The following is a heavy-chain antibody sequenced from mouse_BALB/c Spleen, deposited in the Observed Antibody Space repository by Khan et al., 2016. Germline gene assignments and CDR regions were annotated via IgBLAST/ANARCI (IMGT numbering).Heavy chain of an antibody. Sequence: QVRLQQSGAELVRPGSSVKISCKASGSVFSSYWMNWVQQRPGQGLEWIGQTYPGDGDTSYNGKFKDKATLTADKSSITAYMQLSSLTSEDSAVYFCARTASDGNFAYWGQGTLVTVSA. CDR2: TYPGDGDT. V-gene: IGHV1-80*01. CDR1: GSVFSSYW. D-gene: IGHD2-1*01. J-gene: IGHJ3*01. CDR3: ARTASDGNFAY.